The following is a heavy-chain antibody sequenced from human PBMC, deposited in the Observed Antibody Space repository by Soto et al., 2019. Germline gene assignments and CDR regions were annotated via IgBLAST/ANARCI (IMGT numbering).Heavy chain of an antibody. CDR3: ARDRLLYYYGSGTFDY. J-gene: IGHJ4*02. V-gene: IGHV1-18*01. CDR1: GYTFTSYG. CDR2: ISAYNGNT. Sequence: ASVKVSCKASGYTFTSYGISWVRQATGQGLEWMGWISAYNGNTNYAQKLQGRVTMTTDTSTSTAYMELSSLRSEDTAVYYCARDRLLYYYGSGTFDYWGQGTLVSVSS. D-gene: IGHD3-10*01.